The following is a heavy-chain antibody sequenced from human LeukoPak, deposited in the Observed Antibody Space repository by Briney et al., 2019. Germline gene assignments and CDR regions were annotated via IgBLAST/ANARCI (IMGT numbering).Heavy chain of an antibody. CDR2: IWYDGSNK. D-gene: IGHD3-22*01. J-gene: IGHJ3*02. CDR3: ARVSSEFSRGYAFDI. CDR1: GFTFSSYG. Sequence: PGGSLRLSCAASGFTFSSYGMHWVRQAPGKGLEWVAVIWYDGSNKYYADSVKGRFTISRDNSKNTLYLQMNSLRAEDTAVYYCARVSSEFSRGYAFDIWGQGTMVTVSS. V-gene: IGHV3-33*01.